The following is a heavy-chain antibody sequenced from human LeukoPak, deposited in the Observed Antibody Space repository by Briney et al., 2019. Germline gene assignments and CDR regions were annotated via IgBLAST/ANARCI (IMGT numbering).Heavy chain of an antibody. V-gene: IGHV5-51*01. J-gene: IGHJ6*03. CDR3: ARLRITMVRGVIPNLNYYYYMDV. Sequence: GESLKISCKGSGYSFTSYWIGWVRQMPGKGLEWRGIIYPGDSDTRYSPSFQGQVTISADKSISTAYLQWSSLKASDTAMYYCARLRITMVRGVIPNLNYYYYMDVWGKGTTVTVSS. D-gene: IGHD3-10*01. CDR1: GYSFTSYW. CDR2: IYPGDSDT.